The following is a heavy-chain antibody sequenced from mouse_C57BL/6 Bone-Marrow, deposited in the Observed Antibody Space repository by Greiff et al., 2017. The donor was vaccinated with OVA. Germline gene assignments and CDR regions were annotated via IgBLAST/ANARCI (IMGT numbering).Heavy chain of an antibody. V-gene: IGHV7-3*01. Sequence: EVQLVESGGGLVQPGGSLSLSCAASGFTFTDYYMSWVRQPPGKALEWLGFIRNKANGYTTEYSASVKGRFTISRANSQSILYLQMNAVRAEDSATDYCASRWNDAMDYWGQGTSVTVSS. CDR2: IRNKANGYTT. J-gene: IGHJ4*01. CDR3: ASRWNDAMDY. D-gene: IGHD1-1*02. CDR1: GFTFTDYY.